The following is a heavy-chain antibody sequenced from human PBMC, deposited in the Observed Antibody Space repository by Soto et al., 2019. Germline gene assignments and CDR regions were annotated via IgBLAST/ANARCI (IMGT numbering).Heavy chain of an antibody. Sequence: PSETLSLTXTVSGDSIHNYYWTWIRQPPGKGLEWIGYIYDSGSTSYNPSLKSRLTMSVDTSKNQFSLKLKSVTAADTAVYYCARGTKYYYQGMDVWGQGTTVTVSS. CDR3: ARGTKYYYQGMDV. CDR2: IYDSGST. V-gene: IGHV4-59*01. J-gene: IGHJ6*02. CDR1: GDSIHNYY.